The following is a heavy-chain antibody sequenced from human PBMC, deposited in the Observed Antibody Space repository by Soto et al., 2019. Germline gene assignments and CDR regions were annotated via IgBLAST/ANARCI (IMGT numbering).Heavy chain of an antibody. CDR2: IIPIFGTA. Sequence: SVKVCCKASGGTFSSYSISWVRQAPGQGLEWMGGIIPIFGTANYAQKFQGRVTITADKSTSTAYMELSSLRSEDTAVYYCAREGVGATLAYFDYWGQGTLVTVSS. CDR1: GGTFSSYS. CDR3: AREGVGATLAYFDY. V-gene: IGHV1-69*06. D-gene: IGHD1-26*01. J-gene: IGHJ4*02.